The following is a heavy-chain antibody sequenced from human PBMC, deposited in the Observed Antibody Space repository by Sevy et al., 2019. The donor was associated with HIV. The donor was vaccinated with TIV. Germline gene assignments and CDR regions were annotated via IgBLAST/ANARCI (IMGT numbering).Heavy chain of an antibody. Sequence: GGSLRLSCAASGFPFNDHALHWVRQVPGKGLEWVSGISWNSRNVGYAVSVKGRFTISRDNANHFLYLEMNSLRPEDTAFYYCAKDINRGCDGINCYPYYYYFDGLDVWGQGTTVTVS. D-gene: IGHD2-21*01. CDR2: ISWNSRNV. CDR3: AKDINRGCDGINCYPYYYYFDGLDV. J-gene: IGHJ6*02. CDR1: GFPFNDHA. V-gene: IGHV3-9*01.